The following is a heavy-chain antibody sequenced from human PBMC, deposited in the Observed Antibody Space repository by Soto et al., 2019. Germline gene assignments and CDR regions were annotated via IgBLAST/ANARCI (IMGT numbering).Heavy chain of an antibody. D-gene: IGHD3-22*01. CDR3: AHITPYDYDSRGYYFDY. CDR1: GFSLSTSGVG. V-gene: IGHV2-5*02. Sequence: QITLKESGPTLVKPTQTLTLTCTFSGFSLSTSGVGVGWIRQPPGKALEWLALIYWDDDKRYSPSLKSRLTNPKDTSKNQVVLTMTNMDPVDTATYYCAHITPYDYDSRGYYFDYWRQGTLVTVSS. J-gene: IGHJ4*02. CDR2: IYWDDDK.